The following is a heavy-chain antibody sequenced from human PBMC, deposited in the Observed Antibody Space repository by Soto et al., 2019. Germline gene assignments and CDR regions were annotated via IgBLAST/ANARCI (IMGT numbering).Heavy chain of an antibody. CDR3: ARGRGDFDY. CDR1: GGSFSGYY. CDR2: INHSGST. V-gene: IGHV4-34*01. Sequence: PSETLSLTCAVYGGSFSGYYWSWIRQPPGKGLEWIGEINHSGSTNYNPSLKSRVTISVDTSKNQFSLKLSSVTAADTAVYYCARGRGDFDYWGQGTLVTVS. J-gene: IGHJ4*02.